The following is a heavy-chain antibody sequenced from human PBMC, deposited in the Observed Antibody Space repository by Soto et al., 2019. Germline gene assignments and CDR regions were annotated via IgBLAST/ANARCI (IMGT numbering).Heavy chain of an antibody. Sequence: PSETLSLTCAVYGGSFSGHYWSWIRQSPGKGLEWIGEINHSGSTNYNPSLKSRVIISVDTSKNQFSLKVRSVTAADTAVYYCGRGGRNMGIDYWGQGTLVTVSS. CDR3: GRGGRNMGIDY. CDR1: GGSFSGHY. D-gene: IGHD1-26*01. J-gene: IGHJ4*02. V-gene: IGHV4-34*01. CDR2: INHSGST.